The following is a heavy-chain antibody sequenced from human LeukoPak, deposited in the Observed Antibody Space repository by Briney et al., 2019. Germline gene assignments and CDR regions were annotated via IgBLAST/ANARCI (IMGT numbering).Heavy chain of an antibody. D-gene: IGHD6-6*01. CDR2: IIPIFGTA. J-gene: IGHJ4*02. V-gene: IGHV1-69*05. CDR1: GGTFSSYA. CDR3: AREPRSSSSQYYFDY. Sequence: GASVKVSCKASGGTFSSYAISWVRQAPGQGLEWMGRIIPIFGTANYAQKFQGRVTITTDESTSTAYMELSSLRSEDTAVYYCAREPRSSSSQYYFDYWGQGTLVTVSS.